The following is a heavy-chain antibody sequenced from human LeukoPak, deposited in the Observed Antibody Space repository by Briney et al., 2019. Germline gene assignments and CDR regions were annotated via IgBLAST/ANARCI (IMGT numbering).Heavy chain of an antibody. CDR3: ARGGYDFWSGYYVYYFDY. D-gene: IGHD3-3*01. J-gene: IGHJ4*02. CDR1: GFTFSSYA. Sequence: PGGSLRLSCAASGFTFSSYAMSWVRQAPGKGLEWVSAISGSGGSTYYADSVKGRFTISRDNSKNTLYLQMNSLRAEDTAVYYCARGGYDFWSGYYVYYFDYWGQGTLVTVSS. V-gene: IGHV3-23*01. CDR2: ISGSGGST.